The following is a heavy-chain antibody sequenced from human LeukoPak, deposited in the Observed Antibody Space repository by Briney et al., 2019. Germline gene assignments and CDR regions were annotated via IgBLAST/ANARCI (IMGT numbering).Heavy chain of an antibody. CDR2: MYHSGNT. CDR1: GGSISSSNYY. V-gene: IGHV4-39*01. D-gene: IGHD6-25*01. CDR3: AAAFDY. J-gene: IGHJ4*02. Sequence: PSETLSLTCTVSGGSISSSNYYWGWIRQPPGKGLEWIGNMYHSGNTYYNPSLESRVTISLDTSKNQFSLKLSSVTAADTAVYYCAAAFDYWGQGTLVTVSS.